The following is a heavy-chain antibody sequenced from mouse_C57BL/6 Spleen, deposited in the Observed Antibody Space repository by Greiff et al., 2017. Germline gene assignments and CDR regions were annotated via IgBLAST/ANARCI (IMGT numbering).Heavy chain of an antibody. J-gene: IGHJ2*01. CDR2: IYPGDGAT. CDR3: ARGLVAHFDY. V-gene: IGHV1-82*01. D-gene: IGHD1-1*01. Sequence: QVQLQQSGPELVKPGASVKISCKASGYAFSSSWMNWVKQRPGKGLEWIGRIYPGDGATNYNGKFKGKATLTADKSSSTAYMQLSSLTSEDSAVYYCARGLVAHFDYWGQGTTLTVSS. CDR1: GYAFSSSW.